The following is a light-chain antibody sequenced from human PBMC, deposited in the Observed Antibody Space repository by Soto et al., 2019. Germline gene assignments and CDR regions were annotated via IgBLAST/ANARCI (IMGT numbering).Light chain of an antibody. J-gene: IGKJ1*01. Sequence: EIVMTQSPATLSVSPGERATLSCRASQSVSSNLAWYQQKPGQAPRLLIYGASTRATGIPARFIGSGSGTEFTLTISSLQSEDCAVYYCEQYNNWPPWTFCQGTKVEIK. V-gene: IGKV3-15*01. CDR1: QSVSSN. CDR3: EQYNNWPPWT. CDR2: GAS.